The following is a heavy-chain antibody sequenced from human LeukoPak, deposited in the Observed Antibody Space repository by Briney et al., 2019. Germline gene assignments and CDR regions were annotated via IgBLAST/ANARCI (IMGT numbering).Heavy chain of an antibody. J-gene: IGHJ6*03. CDR2: IIPIFGTA. V-gene: IGHV1-69*13. CDR1: GLTFGTYT. CDR3: ARGQEQVVVAATHYYYYYMDV. Sequence: GASVKVSCKAYGLTFGTYTVTWVRQAPGQGLEWMGGIIPIFGTANYAQKFQGRVTITADESTSTAYMELSSLRSEDTAVYYCARGQEQVVVAATHYYYYYMDVWGKGTTVTISS. D-gene: IGHD2-15*01.